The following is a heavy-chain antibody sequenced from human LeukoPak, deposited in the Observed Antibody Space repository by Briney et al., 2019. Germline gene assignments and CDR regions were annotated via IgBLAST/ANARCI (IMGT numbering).Heavy chain of an antibody. Sequence: PGGSLRLSCAASGFTFSSYSMNWIRQAPGKGLEWVSSISSSSSYIYYADSVKGRFTISRDNAKNSLYLQMNSLRAEDTAVYYCARGASSSWYGTYYFDYWGQGTLVTVSS. CDR2: ISSSSSYI. CDR3: ARGASSSWYGTYYFDY. D-gene: IGHD6-13*01. V-gene: IGHV3-21*01. J-gene: IGHJ4*02. CDR1: GFTFSSYS.